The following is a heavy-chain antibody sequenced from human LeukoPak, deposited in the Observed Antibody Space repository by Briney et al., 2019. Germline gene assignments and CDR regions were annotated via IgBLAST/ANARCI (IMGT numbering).Heavy chain of an antibody. CDR2: ISGSGVNT. CDR3: AKGSVPVVAMNAFEI. CDR1: RFTFSSYA. D-gene: IGHD2-2*01. Sequence: GGSLRLSCAASRFTFSSYAMSWVRQAPGKGLEWVSVISGSGVNTYYADSVKGRFTISRDNSKNTLFLQMNSLRAEDTAVYYCAKGSVPVVAMNAFEIWGQGTMVTVSS. V-gene: IGHV3-23*01. J-gene: IGHJ3*02.